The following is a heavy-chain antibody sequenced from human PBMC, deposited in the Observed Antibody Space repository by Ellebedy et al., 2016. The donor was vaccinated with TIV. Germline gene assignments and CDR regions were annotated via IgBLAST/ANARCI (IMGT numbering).Heavy chain of an antibody. CDR3: AKRITMVRGVVTHYYYAMDV. CDR2: ISGSGGST. V-gene: IGHV3-23*01. Sequence: PGGSLRLSCAASGFTFSSYAMSWVRQAPGKGLQWVSSISGSGGSTYYADSVTGRFTISRDNSKNTLYLQMNSLRAEDTAVYYCAKRITMVRGVVTHYYYAMDVWGQGTTVTVSS. CDR1: GFTFSSYA. J-gene: IGHJ6*02. D-gene: IGHD3-10*01.